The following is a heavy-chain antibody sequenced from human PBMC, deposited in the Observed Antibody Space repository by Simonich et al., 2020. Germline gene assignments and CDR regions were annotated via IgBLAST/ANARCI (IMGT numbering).Heavy chain of an antibody. CDR1: GFTFSSYW. Sequence: EVQLVESGGGLVQPGGSLRLSCAASGFTFSSYWMSWVRQAPGKGLEWVENIKQDGSEKDYVDSVKGRFTISRDNAKNSLYLQMNSLRAEDTAVYYCARDREVYGSGSYYNYWGQGTLVTVSS. V-gene: IGHV3-7*01. D-gene: IGHD3-10*01. CDR3: ARDREVYGSGSYYNY. J-gene: IGHJ4*02. CDR2: IKQDGSEK.